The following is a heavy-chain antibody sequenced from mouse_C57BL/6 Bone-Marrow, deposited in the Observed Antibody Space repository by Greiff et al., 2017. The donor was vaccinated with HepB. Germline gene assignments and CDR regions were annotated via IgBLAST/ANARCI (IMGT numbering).Heavy chain of an antibody. Sequence: QVQLQQPGAELVKPGASVKMSCKASGYTFTSYWITWVKQRPGQGLEWIGDIYPGSGSTNYNEKFKSKATLTVDTSSSTAYMQLSSLTSEDSAVYYCARSPVTTVGFDYWGQGTTLTVSS. V-gene: IGHV1-55*01. CDR2: IYPGSGST. CDR3: ARSPVTTVGFDY. CDR1: GYTFTSYW. J-gene: IGHJ2*01. D-gene: IGHD1-1*01.